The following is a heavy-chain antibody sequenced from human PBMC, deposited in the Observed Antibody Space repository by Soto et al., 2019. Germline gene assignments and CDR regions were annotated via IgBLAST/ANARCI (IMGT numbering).Heavy chain of an antibody. CDR1: GFMFNNCA. V-gene: IGHV3-23*01. CDR3: ARAKAVVIAALDI. CDR2: VSDNGGSRGGT. J-gene: IGHJ3*02. Sequence: GGSLRLSCKASGFMFNNCAMTWVRQAPGQGLQWVASVSDNGGSRGGTYYADSVKGRFTISRDNSKNTLYLQLDSLTGADTAVYYCARAKAVVIAALDIWGQGTMVTVSS. D-gene: IGHD2-21*01.